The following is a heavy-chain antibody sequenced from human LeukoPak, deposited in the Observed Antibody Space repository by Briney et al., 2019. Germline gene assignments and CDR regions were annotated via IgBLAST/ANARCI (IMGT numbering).Heavy chain of an antibody. Sequence: GGSLRLTCAASGFTFRNYVIHWVRQAPGKGLEWVSVIYSGGSTYYADSVKGRFTISRDNSKNTLYLQMNSLRAEDTAVYYCARLSYYYDSSGYSLWGQGTLVTVSS. V-gene: IGHV3-53*01. CDR1: GFTFRNYV. CDR3: ARLSYYYDSSGYSL. CDR2: IYSGGST. J-gene: IGHJ4*02. D-gene: IGHD3-22*01.